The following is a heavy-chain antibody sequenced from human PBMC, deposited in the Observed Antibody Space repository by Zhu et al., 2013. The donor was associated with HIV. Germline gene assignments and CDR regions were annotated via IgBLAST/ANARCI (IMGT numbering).Heavy chain of an antibody. CDR2: INAADGNT. CDR1: GYTFTNYA. D-gene: IGHD3-16*01. J-gene: IGHJ4*02. Sequence: QVQLVQSGAEVKKPGASVNLSCKASGYTFTNYAIHWVRQAPGQRLEWMGWINAADGNTRYSQNFQGRVTITRDTSASTAYMDLSRLTSEDTAVYYCVLGAFDYWGQGNPGHRLL. CDR3: VLGAFDY. V-gene: IGHV1-3*01.